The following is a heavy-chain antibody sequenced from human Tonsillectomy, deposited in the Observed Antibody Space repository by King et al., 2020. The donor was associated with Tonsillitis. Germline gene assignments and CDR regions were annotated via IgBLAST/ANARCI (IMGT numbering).Heavy chain of an antibody. V-gene: IGHV3-66*01. CDR3: ARGRDYYVSRGADY. CDR1: GFTVSSNY. D-gene: IGHD3-22*01. CDR2: IYSGGST. J-gene: IGHJ4*02. Sequence: VQLVESGGGLVQPGGSLRLSCAASGFTVSSNYMSWVRQAPGKGLEWVSVIYSGGSTYYADSVKGRFTISRDNSKNTLYLQMNSLRAEDTAVYYCARGRDYYVSRGADYWGQGTLVTVSS.